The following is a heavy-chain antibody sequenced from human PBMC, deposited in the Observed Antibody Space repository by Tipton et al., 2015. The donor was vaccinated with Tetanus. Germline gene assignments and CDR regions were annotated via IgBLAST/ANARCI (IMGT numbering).Heavy chain of an antibody. D-gene: IGHD2-15*01. V-gene: IGHV3-33*01. Sequence: SLRLSCAASGFIFSSYGIHWVRQAPGKGLEWLAVSWYDGTDKCYADSVKGRFTISRDNSKNTLYLQMNSLRAEDTALYYCARVADCSGGSCFSGDFDTWGQGTQVTVSS. CDR3: ARVADCSGGSCFSGDFDT. J-gene: IGHJ4*02. CDR1: GFIFSSYG. CDR2: SWYDGTDK.